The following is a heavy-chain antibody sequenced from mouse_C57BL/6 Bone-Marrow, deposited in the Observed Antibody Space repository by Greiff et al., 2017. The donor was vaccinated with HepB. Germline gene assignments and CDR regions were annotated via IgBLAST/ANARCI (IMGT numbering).Heavy chain of an antibody. J-gene: IGHJ1*03. CDR3: ARDYGSSYGFDV. CDR2: IYPGDGDT. CDR1: GYAFSSSW. Sequence: QVQLKESGPELVKPGASVKISCKASGYAFSSSWMNWVKQRPGKGLEWIGRIYPGDGDTNYNGKFKGKATLTADKSSSTAYMQLSSLTSEDSAVYFCARDYGSSYGFDVWGTGTTVTVSS. V-gene: IGHV1-82*01. D-gene: IGHD1-1*01.